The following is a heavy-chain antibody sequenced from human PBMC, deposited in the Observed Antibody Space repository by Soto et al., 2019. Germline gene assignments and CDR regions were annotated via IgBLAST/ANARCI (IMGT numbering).Heavy chain of an antibody. J-gene: IGHJ5*02. Sequence: GGSLRLSCKASGFTFSDFGIHWVRQAPGKGLEWVSAIWYDGSYQYYADPVRGRFTTSGDNSNNTLFLQMNSLRVEDTAVYYCARDRLITYGAKIAPDHWGQGALVTVSS. V-gene: IGHV3-33*01. CDR2: IWYDGSYQ. CDR1: GFTFSDFG. D-gene: IGHD3-16*01. CDR3: ARDRLITYGAKIAPDH.